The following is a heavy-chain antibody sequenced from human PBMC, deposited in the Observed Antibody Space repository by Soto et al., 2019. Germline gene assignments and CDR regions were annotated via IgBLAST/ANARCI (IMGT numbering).Heavy chain of an antibody. V-gene: IGHV4-59*01. CDR3: ARDGSMVRGVIPYYYYMDV. J-gene: IGHJ6*03. CDR2: IYYSGST. CDR1: GGSISSYY. D-gene: IGHD3-10*01. Sequence: SETLSLTCTVSGGSISSYYWSWIRQPPGKGLEWIGYIYYSGSTNYNPSLKSRVTISVDTSKNQFSLKLSSVTAADTAVYYCARDGSMVRGVIPYYYYMDVWGKGTTVTVSS.